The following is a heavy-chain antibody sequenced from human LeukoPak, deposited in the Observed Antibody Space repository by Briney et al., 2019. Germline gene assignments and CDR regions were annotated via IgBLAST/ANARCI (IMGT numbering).Heavy chain of an antibody. CDR1: GFTFSSYA. V-gene: IGHV3-48*03. D-gene: IGHD6-13*01. J-gene: IGHJ4*02. CDR3: ARISGAAAQHFDY. Sequence: PGGSLRLSCAASGFTFSSYAMSWVRQAPGKGLEWVSAISSSGSTIYYADSVKGRFAISRDNAKKSLYLQMNSLRAEDTAVYYCARISGAAAQHFDYWGQGTLVTVSS. CDR2: ISSSGSTI.